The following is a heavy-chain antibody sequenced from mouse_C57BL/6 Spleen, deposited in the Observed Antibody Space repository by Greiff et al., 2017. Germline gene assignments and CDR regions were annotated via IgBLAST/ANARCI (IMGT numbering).Heavy chain of an antibody. J-gene: IGHJ2*01. CDR1: GFTFSDYG. CDR2: ISSGSSTI. CDR3: ARQGYYGSSYYFDY. D-gene: IGHD1-1*01. V-gene: IGHV5-17*01. Sequence: DVKLVESGGGLVKPGGSLKLSCAASGFTFSDYGMHWVRQAPEKGLEWVAYISSGSSTIYYADTVKGRFTISRDNAKNTLFLQMTSLRSEDTAMYYCARQGYYGSSYYFDYWGQGTTLTVSS.